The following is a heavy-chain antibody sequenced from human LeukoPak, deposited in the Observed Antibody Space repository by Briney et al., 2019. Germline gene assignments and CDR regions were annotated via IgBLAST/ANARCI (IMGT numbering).Heavy chain of an antibody. J-gene: IGHJ4*02. CDR3: AKDSAGDYDLSFDY. CDR2: ISGSGGST. V-gene: IGHV3-23*01. D-gene: IGHD4-17*01. Sequence: GGSLRLSCAASGFTFSSYAMSWVRQAPGKGLEWVSAISGSGGSTYYEDSVKGRFTISRDNSKKTLYLQMNSMRDEGTAVYYCAKDSAGDYDLSFDYWGQGTLVTVSS. CDR1: GFTFSSYA.